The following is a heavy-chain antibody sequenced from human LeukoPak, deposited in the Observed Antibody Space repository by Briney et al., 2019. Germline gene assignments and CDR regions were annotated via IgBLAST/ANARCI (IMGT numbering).Heavy chain of an antibody. V-gene: IGHV4-4*07. CDR3: ARGSSGWYYFDY. CDR1: GGSISSYY. J-gene: IGHJ4*02. D-gene: IGHD6-19*01. CDR2: IYTSGSP. Sequence: SETLSLTCTVSGGSISSYYWSWIRQPAGKGLEWIGRIYTSGSPNYNPSLRSRVTISVDKSKNQFSLQLSSVTAADTAVYYCARGSSGWYYFDYWGQGTLVTVSS.